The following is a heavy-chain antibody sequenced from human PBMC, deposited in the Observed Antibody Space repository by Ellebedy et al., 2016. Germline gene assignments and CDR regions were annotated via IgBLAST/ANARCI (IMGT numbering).Heavy chain of an antibody. D-gene: IGHD3-22*01. CDR2: IYPGDSDT. Sequence: KVSXKGSGYSFTSYWIGWVRQMPGKGLEWMGIIYPGDSDTRYSPSFQGQVTISADKSISTAYLQWSSLKASDTAMYYCARQGGYYYDSSGYLTVWGQGTLVTVSS. CDR3: ARQGGYYYDSSGYLTV. V-gene: IGHV5-51*01. J-gene: IGHJ4*02. CDR1: GYSFTSYW.